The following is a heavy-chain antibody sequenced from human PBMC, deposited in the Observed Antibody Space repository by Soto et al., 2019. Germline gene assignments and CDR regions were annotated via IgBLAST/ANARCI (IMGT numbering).Heavy chain of an antibody. CDR3: AKQSYDLWRRYQYKWFEP. Sequence: PGASLRLSCAASGFTVSSYAMTWVRQAPVEGLEWVSAIGSSGGSTYYADSVKGRFTISRENYKNTLYLQMNSLRPEDTAVYFCAKQSYDLWRRYQYKWFEPWGQGTLVTVSS. V-gene: IGHV3-23*01. J-gene: IGHJ5*02. CDR1: GFTVSSYA. D-gene: IGHD3-3*01. CDR2: IGSSGGST.